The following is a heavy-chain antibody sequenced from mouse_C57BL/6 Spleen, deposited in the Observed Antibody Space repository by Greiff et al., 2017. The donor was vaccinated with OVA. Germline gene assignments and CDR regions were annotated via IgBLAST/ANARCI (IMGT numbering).Heavy chain of an antibody. D-gene: IGHD2-4*01. CDR1: GYAFSSSW. J-gene: IGHJ3*01. Sequence: QVQLKESGPELVKPGASVKISCKASGYAFSSSWMNWVKQRPGKGLEWIGRIYPGDGDTNYNGKFKGKATLTADKSSSTAYMQLSSLTSEDSAVYFCARETAYDYLFAYWGQGTLVTVSA. V-gene: IGHV1-82*01. CDR2: IYPGDGDT. CDR3: ARETAYDYLFAY.